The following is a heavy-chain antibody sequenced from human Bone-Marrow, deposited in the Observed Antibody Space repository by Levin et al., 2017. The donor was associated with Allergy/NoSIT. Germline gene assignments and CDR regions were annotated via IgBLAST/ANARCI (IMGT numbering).Heavy chain of an antibody. CDR1: GFTFTNAW. D-gene: IGHD2-8*01. CDR2: IKSKTDGGAT. CDR3: ATDRMTHRADY. V-gene: IGHV3-15*01. Sequence: GGSLRLSCAASGFTFTNAWMSWVRQAPGKGLEWVGRIKSKTDGGATDYAAPVKGRFTISRDDSENTLYLQMNCLKTEDTAVYYCATDRMTHRADYWGQGTLVTVSS. J-gene: IGHJ4*02.